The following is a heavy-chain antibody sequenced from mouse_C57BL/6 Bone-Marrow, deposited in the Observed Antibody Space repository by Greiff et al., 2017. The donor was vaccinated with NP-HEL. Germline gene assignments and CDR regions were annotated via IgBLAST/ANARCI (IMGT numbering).Heavy chain of an antibody. CDR1: GYTFTSYW. CDR2: IYPGNSDT. CDR3: TRSLITTVPVAY. D-gene: IGHD1-1*01. V-gene: IGHV1-5*01. J-gene: IGHJ3*01. Sequence: VQLKESGTVLARPGASVKMSCKTSGYTFTSYWMHWVKQRPGQGLEWIGAIYPGNSDTSYNQKFKGKVKLTAVTSASTAYMELSSLTNEDSAVYYCTRSLITTVPVAYWGQGTLVTVSA.